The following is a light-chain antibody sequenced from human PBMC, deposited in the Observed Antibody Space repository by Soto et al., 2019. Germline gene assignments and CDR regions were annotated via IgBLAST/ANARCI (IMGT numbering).Light chain of an antibody. J-gene: IGKJ2*01. V-gene: IGKV3-11*01. CDR2: DAS. CDR1: QSVSSY. CDR3: QKRSN. Sequence: EIVLTQSPATLSLSPGERATLSCRASQSVSSYLAWYQQKPGQAPRLLIYDASSRATGIPARFSGSGSGTDFTLTISSLEPEDFAVYYCQKRSNFGQGTKLEIK.